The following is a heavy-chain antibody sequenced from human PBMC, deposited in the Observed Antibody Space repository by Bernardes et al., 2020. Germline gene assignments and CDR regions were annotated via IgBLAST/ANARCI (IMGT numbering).Heavy chain of an antibody. Sequence: SETLSLTCTVSGGSISSSSYYWGWIRQPPGKGLEWIGSIYYSGSTYYNPSLKSRVTISVDTSKNQFSLKLSSVTAADSAVYYCARHGGYSNYWFDPWGQGTLVTVSS. V-gene: IGHV4-39*01. CDR1: GGSISSSSYY. J-gene: IGHJ5*02. CDR2: IYYSGST. D-gene: IGHD4-4*01. CDR3: ARHGGYSNYWFDP.